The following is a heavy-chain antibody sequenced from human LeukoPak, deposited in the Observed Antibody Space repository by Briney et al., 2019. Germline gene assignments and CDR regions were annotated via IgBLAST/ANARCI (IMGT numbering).Heavy chain of an antibody. CDR1: GFTFSSYA. V-gene: IGHV3-23*01. CDR2: ISGSGGST. Sequence: GGSLRLSXAASGFTFSSYAMSWVRQAPGKGLEWVSAISGSGGSTYYADSVKGRFTISRDNSKNTLYLQMNSLRAEDTAVYYCAKDHQSFRGYDTFDIWGQGTMVTVSS. CDR3: AKDHQSFRGYDTFDI. D-gene: IGHD5-12*01. J-gene: IGHJ3*02.